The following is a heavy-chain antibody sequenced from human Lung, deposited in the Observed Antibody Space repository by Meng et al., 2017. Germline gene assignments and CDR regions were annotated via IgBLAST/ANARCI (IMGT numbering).Heavy chain of an antibody. D-gene: IGHD2-8*01. Sequence: QVQRVQSGAEVKKPGASGKVSCKASGYTVTSYAKRWVRQAPGQRLEWMGWINAGNGNTKYSQKFQGRVTITRDTSASTAYMELSSLRSEDTAVYYCARGEGYCTNGVCSPGYWGQGTLVTVSS. V-gene: IGHV1-3*01. J-gene: IGHJ4*02. CDR3: ARGEGYCTNGVCSPGY. CDR1: GYTVTSYA. CDR2: INAGNGNT.